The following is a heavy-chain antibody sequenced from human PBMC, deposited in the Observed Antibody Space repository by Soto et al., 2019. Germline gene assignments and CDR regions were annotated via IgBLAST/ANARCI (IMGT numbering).Heavy chain of an antibody. CDR1: GFTFSSYA. Sequence: GGSLRRSCAASGFTFSSYAMSWVRQAPGKGLEWVSAISGSGGSTYYADSVKGRFTISRDNSKNTLYLQMNSLRAEDTAVYYCAKPRRAVVVHYDYWGQGTLVTVSS. J-gene: IGHJ4*02. V-gene: IGHV3-23*01. CDR2: ISGSGGST. CDR3: AKPRRAVVVHYDY. D-gene: IGHD2-15*01.